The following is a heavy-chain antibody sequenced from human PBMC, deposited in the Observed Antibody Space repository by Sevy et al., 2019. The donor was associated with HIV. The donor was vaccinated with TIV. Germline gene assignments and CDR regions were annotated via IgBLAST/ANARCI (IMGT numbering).Heavy chain of an antibody. CDR2: ISSSGSPI. J-gene: IGHJ6*02. D-gene: IGHD3-22*01. Sequence: GGSLRLSCAASAFTFSSYEMNWVRQAPGKGLEWVSYISSSGSPIYYADSVKGRFTISRDNAKNSLYLQMNSLRAEDTGVYYCARDLPGDSRMDVWGQGTTVTVSS. V-gene: IGHV3-48*03. CDR1: AFTFSSYE. CDR3: ARDLPGDSRMDV.